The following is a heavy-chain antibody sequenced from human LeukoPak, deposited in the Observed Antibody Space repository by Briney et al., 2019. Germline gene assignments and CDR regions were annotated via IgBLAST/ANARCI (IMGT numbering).Heavy chain of an antibody. CDR3: ARGGYDRYFYYYGLDV. CDR1: GYTFISYG. D-gene: IGHD5-12*01. CDR2: ISAYNGNT. V-gene: IGHV1-18*01. Sequence: GASVKVSCKASGYTFISYGITWVRQVPGQGLEWMGWISAYNGNTNYAQKLQGRVSVTTDTSTRTAYMELRSLISDDTAVYYCARGGYDRYFYYYGLDVWGQGTTVTVSS. J-gene: IGHJ6*02.